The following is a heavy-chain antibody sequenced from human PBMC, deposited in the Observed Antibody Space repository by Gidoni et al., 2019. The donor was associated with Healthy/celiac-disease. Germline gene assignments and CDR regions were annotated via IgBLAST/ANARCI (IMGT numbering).Heavy chain of an antibody. Sequence: QVQLVESGGGVVQPGSSLRLSCAASGFTFSSYGMHWVRQAPGKGLEWVAVISYDGSNKYYADSVKGRFTISRDNSKNTLYLQMNSLRAEDTAVYYCAKDKGYSSSWGAFDIWGQGTMVTVSS. V-gene: IGHV3-30*18. CDR3: AKDKGYSSSWGAFDI. CDR2: ISYDGSNK. D-gene: IGHD6-13*01. CDR1: GFTFSSYG. J-gene: IGHJ3*02.